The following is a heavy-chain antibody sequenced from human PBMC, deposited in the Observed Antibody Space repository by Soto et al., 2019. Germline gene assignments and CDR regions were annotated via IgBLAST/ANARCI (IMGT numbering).Heavy chain of an antibody. J-gene: IGHJ4*02. CDR3: ARENSSGESDFDY. CDR2: IYYSGST. V-gene: IGHV4-59*01. CDR1: GGSISSYY. Sequence: SETLSLTCTVSGGSISSYYWSWIRQPPGKGLEWIGYIYYSGSTNYNPSLKSRVTISVDTSKNQFSLKLSSVTAADTAVYYCARENSSGESDFDYWGQGTLVTVSS. D-gene: IGHD6-19*01.